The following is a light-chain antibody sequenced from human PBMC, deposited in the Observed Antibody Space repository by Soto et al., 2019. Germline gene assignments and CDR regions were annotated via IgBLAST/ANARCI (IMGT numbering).Light chain of an antibody. CDR1: QSVSSL. V-gene: IGKV3-15*01. CDR2: EAS. CDR3: QNFDSAPQT. Sequence: IVLTQSPATLSVSPGERATLSCRASQSVSSLLAWYQQKPRQAPRLLIYEASNLQSGVPSRFRGGGSGTEFTLTISSLQPEDVATYYCQNFDSAPQTFGQGTKVEIK. J-gene: IGKJ1*01.